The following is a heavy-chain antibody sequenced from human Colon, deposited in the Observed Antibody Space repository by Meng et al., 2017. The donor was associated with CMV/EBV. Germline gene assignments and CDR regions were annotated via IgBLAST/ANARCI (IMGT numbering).Heavy chain of an antibody. CDR1: GFTFSDYA. D-gene: IGHD6-13*01. V-gene: IGHV3-30*04. CDR3: AGTIAAAGLDS. J-gene: IGHJ4*02. Sequence: GGSLRLSCAASGFTFSDYAVHWVRRAPGQGLEWVAHISYDGNHTYYADSMKGRFTISRDNSKNTLYLQVDSLRPDDTATYYCAGTIAAAGLDSWGQGTRVTVSS. CDR2: ISYDGNHT.